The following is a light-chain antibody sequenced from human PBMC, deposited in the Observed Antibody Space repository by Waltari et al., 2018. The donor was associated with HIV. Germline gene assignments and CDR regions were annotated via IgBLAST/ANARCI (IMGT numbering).Light chain of an antibody. CDR3: ATWDDNLAGLWV. J-gene: IGLJ3*02. Sequence: QSVLTHPSSASGTPAAGVTLSYAASHANVNWYQHVKGAAPKLLIYNNDQRPSEVPDRFSGSKSDTSASLAISGLQTEDEADYYCATWDDNLAGLWVFGGGTRMTVL. V-gene: IGLV1-44*01. CDR1: HANV. CDR2: NND.